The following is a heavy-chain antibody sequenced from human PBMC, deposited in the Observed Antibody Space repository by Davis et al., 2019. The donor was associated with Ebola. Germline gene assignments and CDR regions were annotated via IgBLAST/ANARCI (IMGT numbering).Heavy chain of an antibody. Sequence: ASVKVSCKASGYTFTSYAIHWVRQAPGQGLEWMGWTDAGNGNTKYSHRFQGRVTITRDTSATTAYMELSSLRPEDTAVYYCARVSSINWSQIFDHWGQGTLVSVSS. CDR2: TDAGNGNT. D-gene: IGHD6-13*01. CDR1: GYTFTSYA. CDR3: ARVSSINWSQIFDH. J-gene: IGHJ4*02. V-gene: IGHV1-3*01.